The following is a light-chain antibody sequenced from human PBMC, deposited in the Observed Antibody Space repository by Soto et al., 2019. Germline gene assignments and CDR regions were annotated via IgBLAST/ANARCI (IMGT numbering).Light chain of an antibody. Sequence: QSALTQPASVSGSPGQSITISCTGTSSDVGDYNYVSWYQQHPGKVPKLVIFEVSNRPSGVSDRFSGSKSANTASLTISGLQAEDEADYYCCSYAGSRTFVFGGGTKVTVL. CDR2: EVS. CDR1: SSDVGDYNY. V-gene: IGLV2-14*01. CDR3: CSYAGSRTFV. J-gene: IGLJ3*02.